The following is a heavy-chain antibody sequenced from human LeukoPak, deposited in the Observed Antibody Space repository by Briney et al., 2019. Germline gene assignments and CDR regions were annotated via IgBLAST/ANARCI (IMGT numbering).Heavy chain of an antibody. V-gene: IGHV4-59*01. D-gene: IGHD2/OR15-2a*01. CDR3: AXXXXGXXLSAYFDY. CDR1: XGSFSAYY. J-gene: IGHJ4*02. Sequence: CAVSXGSFSAYYWSWIRQPPGKGLEWIGYIYYSGSTNYNPSLRSRVTISVDKSKNQFSLKLRSVTAADKAVYYCAXXXXGXXLSAYFDYWGQGTLVTVSS. CDR2: IYYSGST.